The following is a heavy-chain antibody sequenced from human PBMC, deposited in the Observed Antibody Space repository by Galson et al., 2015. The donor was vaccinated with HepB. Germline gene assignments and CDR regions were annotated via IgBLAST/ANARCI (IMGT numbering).Heavy chain of an antibody. CDR1: GGSISSGDYY. J-gene: IGHJ2*01. CDR3: ARDLKYQLFLGEQQLVQRGWLDL. Sequence: TLSLTCTVSGGSISSGDYYWSWIRQPPGKGLEWIGYIYYSGSTYYNPSLKSRVTISVDTSKNQFSLKLRSVTAADTAVYYCARDLKYQLFLGEQQLVQRGWLDLWGRGTLVTVSS. V-gene: IGHV4-30-4*01. CDR2: IYYSGST. D-gene: IGHD6-13*01.